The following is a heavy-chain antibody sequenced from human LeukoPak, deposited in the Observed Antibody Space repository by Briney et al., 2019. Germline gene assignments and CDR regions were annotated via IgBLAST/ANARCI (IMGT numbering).Heavy chain of an antibody. V-gene: IGHV3-23*01. Sequence: GGSLRLSCAASGFTFSNYAMSWVRQAPGKGLEWVSAISGSGGSTYYADSVKGRFTISRDNSKNTLYLQMNSLRAEDTAVYYCAKESDYYDSSGYYYSYFDYWGQGTLVTVSS. D-gene: IGHD3-22*01. CDR3: AKESDYYDSSGYYYSYFDY. CDR2: ISGSGGST. J-gene: IGHJ4*02. CDR1: GFTFSNYA.